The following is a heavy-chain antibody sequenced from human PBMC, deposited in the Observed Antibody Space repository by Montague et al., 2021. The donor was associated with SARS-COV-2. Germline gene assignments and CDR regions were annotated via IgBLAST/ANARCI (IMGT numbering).Heavy chain of an antibody. J-gene: IGHJ4*02. D-gene: IGHD3-22*01. Sequence: SETLSLTCAVYGGSITDYYWSWIRQPPGKGLEWIGEINHRGTSNYNPSLKSRVTISVDTSKNQFSLYLGSVTAADTAVYYCARGRQHYMIVVVITGGEYYFDYWGQGTLVTVSS. CDR3: ARGRQHYMIVVVITGGEYYFDY. V-gene: IGHV4-34*01. CDR1: GGSITDYY. CDR2: INHRGTS.